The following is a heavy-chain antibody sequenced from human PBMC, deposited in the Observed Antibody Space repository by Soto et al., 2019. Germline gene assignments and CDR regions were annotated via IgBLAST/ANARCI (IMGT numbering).Heavy chain of an antibody. V-gene: IGHV4-59*08. CDR3: ARGSYYYDSSGYYHY. CDR1: GGSMSPYY. D-gene: IGHD3-22*01. CDR2: SFYSGYT. J-gene: IGHJ4*02. Sequence: SETLSLTCSVSGGSMSPYYWSWIRQSPEKGLEWVGFSFYSGYTNYNPSLKSRVTISVDRSKNQFSLKLSSVTAADTAVYYCARGSYYYDSSGYYHYWGQGTLVTVSS.